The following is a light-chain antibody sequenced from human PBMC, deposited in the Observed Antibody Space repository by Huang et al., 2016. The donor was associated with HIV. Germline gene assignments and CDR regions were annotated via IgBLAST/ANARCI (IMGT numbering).Light chain of an antibody. CDR1: HSISNF. CDR3: QQRSSWPPFT. CDR2: DAS. Sequence: EILLTQSPATLSLSPGERATLSRRASHSISNFLAWYQQRPGQPPRLLIYDASTRATGIPDRFSGSGSDTDFTLTISNLEPEDFAVYYCQQRSSWPPFTFGPGTKVDF. J-gene: IGKJ3*01. V-gene: IGKV3-11*01.